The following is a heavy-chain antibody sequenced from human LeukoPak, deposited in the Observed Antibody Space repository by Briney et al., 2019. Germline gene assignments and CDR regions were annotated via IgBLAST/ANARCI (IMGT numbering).Heavy chain of an antibody. Sequence: SETLSLTCAVYGGSFSGYYWSWIRQPPGKGLEWIGEINHSGSTDYNPSLKSRVTMSVDTSKNQFSLKLSSVTAADTAVYYCARESSGYYGTYYYYMDVWGKGTTVTISS. J-gene: IGHJ6*03. V-gene: IGHV4-34*01. CDR3: ARESSGYYGTYYYYMDV. CDR2: INHSGST. D-gene: IGHD6-19*01. CDR1: GGSFSGYY.